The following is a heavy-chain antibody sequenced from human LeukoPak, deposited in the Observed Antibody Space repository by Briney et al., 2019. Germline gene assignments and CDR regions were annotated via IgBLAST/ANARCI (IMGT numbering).Heavy chain of an antibody. CDR1: GYKFVSQW. D-gene: IGHD1-26*01. V-gene: IGHV5-51*01. CDR2: IYPDDSDT. J-gene: IGHJ3*02. Sequence: GESLKISCQASGYKFVSQWIGWVRQRPGKGLEWMGIIYPDDSDTRYSPSFQGQVTISADKSINTAYLQWSSLKASDTAMYYCARQLRRWELLPSDAFDIWGQGTMVTVSS. CDR3: ARQLRRWELLPSDAFDI.